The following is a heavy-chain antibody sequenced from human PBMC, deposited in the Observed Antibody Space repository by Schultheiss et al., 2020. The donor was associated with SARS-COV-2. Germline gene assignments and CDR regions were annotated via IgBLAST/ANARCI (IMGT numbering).Heavy chain of an antibody. D-gene: IGHD2-15*01. V-gene: IGHV4-59*12. J-gene: IGHJ4*02. CDR1: GGSFSGYY. CDR2: IYYSGST. Sequence: SETLSLTCAVYGGSFSGYYWSWIRQPAGKGLEWIGYIYYSGSTNYNPSLKSRVTISVDTSKNQFSLQLNSVTPEDTAVYYCARDPPFYSLRRVFDYWGQGTLVTVSS. CDR3: ARDPPFYSLRRVFDY.